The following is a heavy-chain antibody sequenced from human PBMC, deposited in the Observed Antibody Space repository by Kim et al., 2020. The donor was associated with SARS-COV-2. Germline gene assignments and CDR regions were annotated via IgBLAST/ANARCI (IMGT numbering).Heavy chain of an antibody. Sequence: GGSLRLSCAASGFTFSSYWMSWVRQAPGKGLEWVANIKQDGSEKYYVDSVKGRFTISRDNAKNSLYLQMNSLRAEDTAVYYCARDLRQYIVVVVAATGFDYWGQGTLVTVSS. V-gene: IGHV3-7*01. CDR2: IKQDGSEK. J-gene: IGHJ4*02. CDR1: GFTFSSYW. CDR3: ARDLRQYIVVVVAATGFDY. D-gene: IGHD2-15*01.